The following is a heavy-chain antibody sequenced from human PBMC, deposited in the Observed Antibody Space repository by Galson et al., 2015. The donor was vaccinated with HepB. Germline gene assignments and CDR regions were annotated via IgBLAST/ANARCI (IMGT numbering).Heavy chain of an antibody. CDR1: GFTFSIYW. CDR2: IKQDGSEK. J-gene: IGHJ5*02. V-gene: IGHV3-7*03. D-gene: IGHD3-22*01. CDR3: ARIPCSGYYYCWFDP. Sequence: SLRLSCAASGFTFSIYWMSWVRQAPGKGLEWVANIKQDGSEKYYVDSVKGRFTISRDNAKNSLYLQMNSVRAEDTAVYYCARIPCSGYYYCWFDPWGQGTLVTVSS.